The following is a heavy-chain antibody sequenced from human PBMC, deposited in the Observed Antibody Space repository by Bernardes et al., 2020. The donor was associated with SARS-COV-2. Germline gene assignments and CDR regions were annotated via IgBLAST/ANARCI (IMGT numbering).Heavy chain of an antibody. CDR2: ISGSGGST. Sequence: GGSLRLSCAAFGFTFSSYAMSWVRQAPGKGPEWVSAISGSGGSTYYVHPVKGRFTIPRDNSKNTLYLQMNSLRAEDTAVYYCAKPPSGFSGVDDAFDIWGQETMVTVSS. D-gene: IGHD2-8*01. J-gene: IGHJ3*02. CDR1: GFTFSSYA. V-gene: IGHV3-23*01. CDR3: AKPPSGFSGVDDAFDI.